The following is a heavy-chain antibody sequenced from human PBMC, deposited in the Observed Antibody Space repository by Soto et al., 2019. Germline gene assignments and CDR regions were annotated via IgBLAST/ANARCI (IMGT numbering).Heavy chain of an antibody. CDR3: ARGDKGGFDL. D-gene: IGHD2-21*02. CDR1: GFTFNYYW. V-gene: IGHV3-74*01. CDR2: IHSDGSST. Sequence: EVQLVESEGGLVQRGGSLRLSCAASGFTFNYYWMHWVRQAPGQGLVWVSHIHSDGSSTTYADSVKGRFTISRDNAKNTLYLHMNSLRDEDTAVYYCARGDKGGFDLWGQGTTVTVSS. J-gene: IGHJ3*01.